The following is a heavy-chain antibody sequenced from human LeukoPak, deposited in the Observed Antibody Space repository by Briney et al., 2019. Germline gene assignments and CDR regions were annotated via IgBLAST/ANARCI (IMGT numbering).Heavy chain of an antibody. D-gene: IGHD2-2*01. CDR1: GFTFSSYA. CDR3: ARAGYCSSTSCYSYYFDY. Sequence: GGSLRLSCAASGFTFSSYAMSWVRQAPGKGLEWVSAITGSGGSTYYADSVKGRFTISRDDSKNTLYLQMNSLRAEDTAVYYCARAGYCSSTSCYSYYFDYWGQGTLVTVSS. V-gene: IGHV3-23*01. CDR2: ITGSGGST. J-gene: IGHJ4*02.